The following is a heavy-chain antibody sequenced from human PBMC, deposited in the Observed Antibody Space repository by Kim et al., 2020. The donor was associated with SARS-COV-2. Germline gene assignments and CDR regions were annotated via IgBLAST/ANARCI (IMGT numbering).Heavy chain of an antibody. V-gene: IGHV4-59*01. Sequence: SETLSLTCTVSGGSISSYYWSWIRQPPGKGLEWIGYIYYSGSTNYNPSLKSRVTISVDTSKNQFSLKLSSVTAADTAVYYCARDIIAAAGTFYYGMDVWGPGTTVTVSS. D-gene: IGHD6-13*01. CDR3: ARDIIAAAGTFYYGMDV. CDR2: IYYSGST. J-gene: IGHJ6*02. CDR1: GGSISSYY.